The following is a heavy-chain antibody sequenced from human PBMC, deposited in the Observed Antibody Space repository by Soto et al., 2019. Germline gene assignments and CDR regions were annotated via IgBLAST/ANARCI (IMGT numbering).Heavy chain of an antibody. V-gene: IGHV4-31*03. J-gene: IGHJ5*02. CDR1: GGSMSSGGYY. Sequence: LTCTVSGGSMSSGGYYWSWIRQHPGKGLEWIGYIYYSGSTYYNPSLKSRVTISVDTSKNQFSLKLSSVTAADTAVYYCARGIAAAVAWFDPWGQGTLVTVSS. D-gene: IGHD6-13*01. CDR2: IYYSGST. CDR3: ARGIAAAVAWFDP.